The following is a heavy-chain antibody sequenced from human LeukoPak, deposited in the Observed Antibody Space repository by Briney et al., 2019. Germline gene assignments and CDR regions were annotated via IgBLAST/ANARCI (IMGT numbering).Heavy chain of an antibody. CDR2: ISSDGNIQ. V-gene: IGHV3-30*18. Sequence: GGSLRLSCAASGFTFSSYGMHWVRQAPGKGLEWVAVISSDGNIQYYSDSVTGRFTISRDNSKNTLYLQMNSLRPGDTAVFYCAKEISVADMFDFWGRGTLVAVSS. D-gene: IGHD6-19*01. CDR1: GFTFSSYG. CDR3: AKEISVADMFDF. J-gene: IGHJ4*02.